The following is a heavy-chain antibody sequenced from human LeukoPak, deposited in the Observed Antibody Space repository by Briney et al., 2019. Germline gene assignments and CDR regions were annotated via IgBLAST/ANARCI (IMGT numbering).Heavy chain of an antibody. CDR1: GYTFTSYG. Sequence: ASVKVSCKASGYTFTSYGISWVRQAPGQGLEWMGWISAYNGNTNYAQKLQGRVTMTTDTSTSTAYMELRSLRSEDTAVYYCAESRDGYNAFDYWGQGTLVTVSS. J-gene: IGHJ4*02. D-gene: IGHD5-24*01. CDR2: ISAYNGNT. CDR3: AESRDGYNAFDY. V-gene: IGHV1-18*01.